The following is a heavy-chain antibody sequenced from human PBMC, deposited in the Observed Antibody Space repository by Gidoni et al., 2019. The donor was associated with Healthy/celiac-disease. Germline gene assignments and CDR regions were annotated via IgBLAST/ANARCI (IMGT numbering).Heavy chain of an antibody. D-gene: IGHD2-15*01. V-gene: IGHV1-69*04. CDR1: GCTFSSDS. CDR3: ASRIGVVAATGSDTGDY. CDR2: IIPILGIA. J-gene: IGHJ4*02. Sequence: QFQLGQSGAAGKKPGSSVKVYCKASGCTFSSDSFSWVRQAPVQGLEWMGRIIPILGIANYAQKFQVRVTITADRSTSTAYMELSSLRSEDTAVYYCASRIGVVAATGSDTGDYWGQGTLVTVSS.